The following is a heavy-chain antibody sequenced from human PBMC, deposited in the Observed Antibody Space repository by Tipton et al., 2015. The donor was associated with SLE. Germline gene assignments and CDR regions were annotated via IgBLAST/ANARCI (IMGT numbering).Heavy chain of an antibody. V-gene: IGHV4-59*08. D-gene: IGHD3-3*01. CDR1: GGSISNYY. Sequence: LRLSCTVSGGSISNYYWSWIRQPPGKGLEWIGYIYYSGSTNYNPSLKSRVTISVDTSKNQFSLKLSSVTAADTAVYYCARSGDFWSGYFHWGQGTLVTVSS. J-gene: IGHJ4*02. CDR2: IYYSGST. CDR3: ARSGDFWSGYFH.